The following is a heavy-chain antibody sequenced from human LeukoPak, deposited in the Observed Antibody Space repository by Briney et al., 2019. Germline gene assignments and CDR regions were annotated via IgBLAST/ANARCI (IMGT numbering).Heavy chain of an antibody. CDR2: ISSSSSYI. V-gene: IGHV3-21*01. CDR1: GFTFSSYS. J-gene: IGHJ6*03. Sequence: GGSLRLSCAASGFTFSSYSMNWVRQAPGKGLEWVSSISSSSSYIYYADSVKGRFTISRDNAKNSLYLQMNSLRAADTAVYYCARDKVSEAYYYYYMDVWGKGTTVTVSS. D-gene: IGHD1-26*01. CDR3: ARDKVSEAYYYYYMDV.